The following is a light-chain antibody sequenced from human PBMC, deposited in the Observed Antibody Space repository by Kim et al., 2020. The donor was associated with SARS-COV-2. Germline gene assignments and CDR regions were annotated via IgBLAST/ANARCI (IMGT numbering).Light chain of an antibody. CDR3: ATWDDRLIGWV. V-gene: IGLV1-47*01. J-gene: IGLJ3*02. Sequence: GQSVTTSCSGSYTNIGSNYVYWYQHLPGTAPKLLLYRSDQRPSGVPDRFSGSKSGTSASLAISGLRSEDEAEYYCATWDDRLIGWVFGGGTQLTVL. CDR2: RSD. CDR1: YTNIGSNY.